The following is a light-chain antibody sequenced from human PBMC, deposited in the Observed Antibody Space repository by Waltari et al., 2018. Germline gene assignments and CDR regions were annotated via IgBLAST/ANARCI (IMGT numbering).Light chain of an antibody. CDR1: SGHSSNI. J-gene: IGLJ3*02. CDR2: VNSDGSH. Sequence: QLVLTQSPSASASLGASVKLTCTLDSGHSSNIIAWLQQQPEKGPRYLLKVNSDGSHSKGAEIPDRFSGSSSGPERYLIISSVQSEDEAYYYCQTGGHGTWVFGGGTKLTVL. CDR3: QTGGHGTWV. V-gene: IGLV4-69*01.